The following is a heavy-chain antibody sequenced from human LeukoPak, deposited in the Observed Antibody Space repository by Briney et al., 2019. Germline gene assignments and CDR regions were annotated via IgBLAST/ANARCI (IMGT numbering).Heavy chain of an antibody. CDR2: IYPGDSDT. J-gene: IGHJ4*02. CDR1: GYDFSTYW. V-gene: IGHV5-51*01. D-gene: IGHD1-26*01. CDR3: ARPSVAGATGAVIDY. Sequence: RGESLKISCKGSGYDFSTYWIAWVRQMPGKGLEWMGIIYPGDSDTRYSPSFQGQATISADKSISTAYLQWSSLKASDTAMFYCARPSVAGATGAVIDYWGQGTLVTVSS.